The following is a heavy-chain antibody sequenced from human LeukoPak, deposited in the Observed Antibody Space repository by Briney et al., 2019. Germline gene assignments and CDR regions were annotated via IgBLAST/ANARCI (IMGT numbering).Heavy chain of an antibody. CDR2: ISSSGSTI. CDR3: AREAAYYYGSGILY. V-gene: IGHV3-11*04. D-gene: IGHD3-10*01. Sequence: LSLTCTVSGGSISSSSYYWGWIRQPPGKGLEWVSYISSSGSTIYCADSVKGRFTISRDNAKNSLYLQMNSLRAEDTAVYYCAREAAYYYGSGILYWGQGTLVTVSS. CDR1: GGSISSSSYY. J-gene: IGHJ4*02.